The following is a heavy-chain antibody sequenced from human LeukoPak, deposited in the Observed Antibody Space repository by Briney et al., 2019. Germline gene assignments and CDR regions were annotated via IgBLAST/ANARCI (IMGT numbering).Heavy chain of an antibody. CDR1: GFTFTSSA. D-gene: IGHD5-24*01. Sequence: SVKVSCKASGFTFTSSAMQWVRQARGQRLEWIGWIVVGSGNTNYGQKVQGRITMTTDTSTSTSYMELRNLRSDDTAVYYCARNTYGYKFSMDVWGKGTTVIISS. CDR2: IVVGSGNT. CDR3: ARNTYGYKFSMDV. V-gene: IGHV1-58*02. J-gene: IGHJ6*03.